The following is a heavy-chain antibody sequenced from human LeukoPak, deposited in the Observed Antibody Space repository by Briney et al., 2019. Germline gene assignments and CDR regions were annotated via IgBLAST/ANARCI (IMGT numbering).Heavy chain of an antibody. CDR3: ASDYYDSSGYSHGALDY. CDR2: ISYDGSNK. J-gene: IGHJ4*02. D-gene: IGHD3-22*01. Sequence: GGSLRLSCAASGFTLSSYAMHWVRQAPGKGLEWVAVISYDGSNKYYADSVKGRFTISRDNSKNTLYLQMNSLRAEDTAVYYCASDYYDSSGYSHGALDYWGQGTLVTVSS. CDR1: GFTLSSYA. V-gene: IGHV3-30-3*01.